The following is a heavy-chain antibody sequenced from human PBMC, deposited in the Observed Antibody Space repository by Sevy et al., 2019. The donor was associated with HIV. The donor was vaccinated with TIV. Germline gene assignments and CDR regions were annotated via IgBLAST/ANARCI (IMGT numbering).Heavy chain of an antibody. CDR1: GGTFSSYA. D-gene: IGHD3-10*01. CDR3: ARDRPTMVRGVIWFD. V-gene: IGHV1-69*13. J-gene: IGHJ4*02. Sequence: ASVKVSCKASGGTFSSYAISWVRQAPGQGLEWMGGLIPIFGTANYAQKFQGRVTITADESTSTAYMELSSLRSEDTAVYYCARDRPTMVRGVIWFDWGQGTLVTVSS. CDR2: LIPIFGTA.